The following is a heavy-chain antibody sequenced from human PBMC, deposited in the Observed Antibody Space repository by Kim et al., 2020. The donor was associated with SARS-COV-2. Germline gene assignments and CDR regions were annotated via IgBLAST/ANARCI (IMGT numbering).Heavy chain of an antibody. CDR2: ISGSAGDT. CDR3: AKEDGSRGYWPIDY. J-gene: IGHJ4*02. D-gene: IGHD3-22*01. CDR1: GFTFSSYA. Sequence: GGSLRLSCAASGFTFSSYAMTWVRQAPGKGLEWISTISGSAGDTWYADSLKGRFTISRDNSRNTLYLLINSLRAEDTALYYCAKEDGSRGYWPIDYWGQGTLVTVSS. V-gene: IGHV3-23*01.